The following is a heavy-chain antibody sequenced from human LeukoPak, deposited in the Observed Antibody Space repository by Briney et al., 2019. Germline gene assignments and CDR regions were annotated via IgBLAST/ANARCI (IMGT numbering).Heavy chain of an antibody. CDR3: ARGEMDHYYYYYMDV. J-gene: IGHJ6*03. CDR1: GYTFTSYD. D-gene: IGHD5-24*01. V-gene: IGHV1-8*03. Sequence: GASVKVSCKASGYTFTSYDINWVRQATGQGLEWMGWMNPNSGNTGYAQKFQGRVTITRNTSISTAYMELSSLRSEDTAVYYCARGEMDHYYYYYMDVWGKGTTVTISS. CDR2: MNPNSGNT.